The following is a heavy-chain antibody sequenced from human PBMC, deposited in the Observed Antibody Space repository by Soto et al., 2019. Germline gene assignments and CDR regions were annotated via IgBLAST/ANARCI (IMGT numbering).Heavy chain of an antibody. Sequence: EVQLFESGGGLVQPGGSLRLSCAASGFTFSSYSMSWVRQAPGKGLEWVSAISGSGATTYFADSVKGRFTISRDNSKNTLYLQMSSLRAEDTALYYCATTSHATDAFDIWGQGTMVTASS. CDR3: ATTSHATDAFDI. J-gene: IGHJ3*02. CDR1: GFTFSSYS. V-gene: IGHV3-23*01. CDR2: ISGSGATT.